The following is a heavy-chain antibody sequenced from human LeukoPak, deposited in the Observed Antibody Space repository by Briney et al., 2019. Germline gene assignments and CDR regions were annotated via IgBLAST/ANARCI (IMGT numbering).Heavy chain of an antibody. J-gene: IGHJ5*02. CDR3: AREGPSFYDENWFDP. D-gene: IGHD2/OR15-2a*01. CDR1: GFTFSSYS. V-gene: IGHV3-21*01. Sequence: PGGSLRLSCAASGFTFSSYSMNWVRQAPGKGLEWVSSISSSSSYIYYADSVKGRFTISRDNAKNSLYLQMNSLRAEDTAVYYCAREGPSFYDENWFDPWGQGTLVTVSS. CDR2: ISSSSSYI.